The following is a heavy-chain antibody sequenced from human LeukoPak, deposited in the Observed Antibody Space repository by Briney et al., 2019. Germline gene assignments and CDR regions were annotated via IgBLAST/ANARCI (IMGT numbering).Heavy chain of an antibody. J-gene: IGHJ4*02. CDR3: AKDRSIGTYYTFDH. V-gene: IGHV3-23*01. CDR1: GFTFTNYA. Sequence: GSLRLSCAASGFTFTNYAMTWVRQAPGKGLEWVSSISASGLMTYYADSVKGRFTVSRDNSKNSLYLQMSSLTAADTAVYYCAKDRSIGTYYTFDHWGQGTLVTVSS. CDR2: ISASGLMT. D-gene: IGHD1-26*01.